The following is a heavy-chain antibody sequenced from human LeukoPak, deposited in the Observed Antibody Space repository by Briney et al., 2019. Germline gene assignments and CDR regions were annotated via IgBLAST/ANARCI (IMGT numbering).Heavy chain of an antibody. J-gene: IGHJ4*02. CDR3: VSGSSRLLDY. CDR1: GYTFTSYG. D-gene: IGHD6-6*01. V-gene: IGHV1-46*03. Sequence: ASVKVSCKASGYTFTSYGISWVRQAPGQGLEWMGIINPSGGRTSYAQKFQGRVTMTRDRSRRTVYMELGSLRSEDTAVYYCVSGSSRLLDYWGQGTLVTVSS. CDR2: INPSGGRT.